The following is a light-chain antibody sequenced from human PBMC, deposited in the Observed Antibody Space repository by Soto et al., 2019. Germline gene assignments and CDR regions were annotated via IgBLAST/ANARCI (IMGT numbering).Light chain of an antibody. J-gene: IGKJ1*01. V-gene: IGKV1-5*01. CDR3: QHHNSYSQT. CDR1: QSIRHY. CDR2: GAS. Sequence: DIQMTQSPPTLSASVGDRVTITCRASQSIRHYLAWYQQMPGKAPKLLIYGASTLQSGVPSRFSGSGSGTEFTLTISSLQPDDFGTYFCQHHNSYSQTFGQG.